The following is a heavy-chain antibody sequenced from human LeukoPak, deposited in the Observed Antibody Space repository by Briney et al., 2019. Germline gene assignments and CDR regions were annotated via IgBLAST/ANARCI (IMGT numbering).Heavy chain of an antibody. Sequence: ASVKVSCKASGYTFTSYGISWVRQPTGQGLEWMGWISAYNGNTNYAQKLQGRVTMTTDTSTSTAYMELRSLRSDDTAVYYCARDHSSGWYYYYYGMDVWGQGTTVTVSS. J-gene: IGHJ6*02. V-gene: IGHV1-18*01. CDR1: GYTFTSYG. CDR2: ISAYNGNT. CDR3: ARDHSSGWYYYYYGMDV. D-gene: IGHD6-19*01.